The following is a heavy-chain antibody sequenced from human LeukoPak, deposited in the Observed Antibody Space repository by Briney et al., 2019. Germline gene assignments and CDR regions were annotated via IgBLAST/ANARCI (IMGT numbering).Heavy chain of an antibody. Sequence: GGSLRLSCAASGFTFSSYAMSWVRQAPGKGLEWVSAISGSGGSTYYADSVKGRFTISRDNSKNTLYLQTNSLRAEDTDVYYCAKEGPGDYYDSSGIFDYWGQGTLVTVSS. CDR3: AKEGPGDYYDSSGIFDY. D-gene: IGHD3-22*01. CDR2: ISGSGGST. J-gene: IGHJ4*02. V-gene: IGHV3-23*01. CDR1: GFTFSSYA.